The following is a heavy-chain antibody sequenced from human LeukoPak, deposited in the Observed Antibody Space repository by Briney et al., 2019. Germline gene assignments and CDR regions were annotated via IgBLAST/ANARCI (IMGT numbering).Heavy chain of an antibody. Sequence: GGSLRLSCAASGFTFSSYSMNWVRQAPGKGLEWVGRIKSKTDGGTADYAAPVNGRFTISRDDSKNTLYLQMNSLKTEDTAVYYCTGIYNLAYFDYWGQGTLVTVSS. CDR2: IKSKTDGGTA. D-gene: IGHD1-1*01. CDR3: TGIYNLAYFDY. J-gene: IGHJ4*02. V-gene: IGHV3-15*01. CDR1: GFTFSSYS.